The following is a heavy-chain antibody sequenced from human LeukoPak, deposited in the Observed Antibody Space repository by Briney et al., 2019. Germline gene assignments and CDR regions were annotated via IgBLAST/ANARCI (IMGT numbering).Heavy chain of an antibody. D-gene: IGHD3-22*01. CDR2: IVSDGSST. Sequence: GGSLRLSCAASGFTFSSYWMHWVRQAPGKGLVWVSLIVSDGSSTTYADSVKGRFTISRDNAKNTLYLQMNSLRAEDTAVYFCARDRYYTSDLWGQGTLVTASS. CDR3: ARDRYYTSDL. CDR1: GFTFSSYW. V-gene: IGHV3-74*01. J-gene: IGHJ5*02.